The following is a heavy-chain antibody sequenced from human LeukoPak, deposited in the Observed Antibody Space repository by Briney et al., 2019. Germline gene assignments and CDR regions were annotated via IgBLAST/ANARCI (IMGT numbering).Heavy chain of an antibody. CDR3: AKFKSKSAAAAGDY. J-gene: IGHJ4*02. V-gene: IGHV3-23*01. CDR2: ISGSDGST. Sequence: PGGSLRLSCAASGFTFSIYAMSWVRQAPGKGLEWVSAISGSDGSTYYADSVKGRFTISRDNSKNTLYLQMNSLRAEDTAVYYCAKFKSKSAAAAGDYWGQGTLVTVSS. CDR1: GFTFSIYA. D-gene: IGHD6-13*01.